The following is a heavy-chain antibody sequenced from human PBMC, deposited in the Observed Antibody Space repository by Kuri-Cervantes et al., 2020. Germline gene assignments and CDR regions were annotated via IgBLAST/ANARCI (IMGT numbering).Heavy chain of an antibody. V-gene: IGHV7-4-1*02. D-gene: IGHD6-13*01. CDR3: ASIAAAGAFDI. J-gene: IGHJ3*02. CDR2: INTNTGNP. CDR1: GYTFTSCA. Sequence: ASVKVSCKASGYTFTSCAMNWVRQAPGQGLEWMGWINTNTGNPTYAQGFTGRFVFSLDTSVSTAYLQISSLKAEDTAVYYCASIAAAGAFDIWGQGTMVTVSS.